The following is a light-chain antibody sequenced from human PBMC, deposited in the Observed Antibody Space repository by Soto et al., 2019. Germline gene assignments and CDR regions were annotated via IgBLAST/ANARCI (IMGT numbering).Light chain of an antibody. Sequence: QPVLTQSSSASASLGSSVKLTCTLSSGHSSYIIAWHQQKPGKAPRYLMNLEGSGTYNKGSGVPDLFSGSSSGADRYLTISNLQFEDEADYYCETWDSNTRVFGGGTKLTVL. CDR1: SGHSSYI. J-gene: IGLJ3*02. V-gene: IGLV4-60*02. CDR2: LEGSGTY. CDR3: ETWDSNTRV.